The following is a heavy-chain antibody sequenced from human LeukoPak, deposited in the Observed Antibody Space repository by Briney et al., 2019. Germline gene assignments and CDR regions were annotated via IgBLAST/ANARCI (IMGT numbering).Heavy chain of an antibody. CDR3: ARDRSAILTGLIDC. CDR1: GFTFSTYG. J-gene: IGHJ4*02. D-gene: IGHD3-9*01. Sequence: PGGSLRLSCVASGFTFSTYGMSWVRQAPGKGLEWVSAISGSGGSTYYADSVKGRFTISRDNSKNTLYLQMNSLRAEDTAVYYCARDRSAILTGLIDCWGQGTLVTVSS. V-gene: IGHV3-23*01. CDR2: ISGSGGST.